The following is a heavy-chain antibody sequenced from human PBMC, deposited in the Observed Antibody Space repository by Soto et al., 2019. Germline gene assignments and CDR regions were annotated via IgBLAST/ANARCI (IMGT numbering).Heavy chain of an antibody. J-gene: IGHJ6*03. CDR2: IWYDGSNK. CDR3: ARGIVVVPAAVYYYYYMDV. V-gene: IGHV3-33*01. D-gene: IGHD2-2*01. CDR1: GFTFSSYG. Sequence: QVQLVESGGGVVQPGRSLRLSCEASGFTFSSYGMHWVRQAPGKGLEWVAVIWYDGSNKYYADSVKGRFTISRDNSKNTLYLQMNSLRAEDTAVYYCARGIVVVPAAVYYYYYMDVWGKGTTVTVSS.